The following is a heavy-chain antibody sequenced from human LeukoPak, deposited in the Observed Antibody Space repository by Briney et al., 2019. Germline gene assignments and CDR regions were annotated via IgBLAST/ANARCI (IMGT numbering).Heavy chain of an antibody. J-gene: IGHJ5*02. V-gene: IGHV3-66*01. CDR3: ARDATGGDYYVSTRDL. D-gene: IGHD3-22*01. CDR1: GFTVSGNY. Sequence: PGGSLRLSCAASGFTVSGNYMSWVRQAPGKGLEWVSGIFSDDSIYYADSVKGRFSISRDNSKNTLFLQMNSLRAEDTAVYYCARDATGGDYYVSTRDLWGQGTLVAVSS. CDR2: IFSDDSI.